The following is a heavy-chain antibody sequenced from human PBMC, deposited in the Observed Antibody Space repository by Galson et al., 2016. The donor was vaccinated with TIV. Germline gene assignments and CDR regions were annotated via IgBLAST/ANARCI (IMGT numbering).Heavy chain of an antibody. D-gene: IGHD3-16*01. J-gene: IGHJ4*02. CDR1: YGSISSTTSY. CDR2: IYYSGST. CDR3: AREGGYNYGYYFDY. Sequence: SETLSLTCTVSYGSISSTTSYWAWIRQPPGKGLEWIGSIYYSGSTDYNPSLKSRVTMSVYTSKNQFSLKLSSVTVADTAAYYCAREGGYNYGYYFDYWGQGILVTVSS. V-gene: IGHV4-39*07.